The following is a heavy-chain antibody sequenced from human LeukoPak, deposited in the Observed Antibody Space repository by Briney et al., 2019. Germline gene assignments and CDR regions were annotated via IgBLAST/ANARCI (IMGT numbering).Heavy chain of an antibody. Sequence: GGSLRLSCAASGFTFSNYAMYWVRQAPGKGLEYVSGISSNGGSTYYANSVKGRFTISRDNSKNTLYLQMGSLRAEDMAVYYCARGRRITMIRGVIGLKYYVDVWGKGTTVTISS. V-gene: IGHV3-64*01. J-gene: IGHJ6*03. D-gene: IGHD3-10*01. CDR3: ARGRRITMIRGVIGLKYYVDV. CDR1: GFTFSNYA. CDR2: ISSNGGST.